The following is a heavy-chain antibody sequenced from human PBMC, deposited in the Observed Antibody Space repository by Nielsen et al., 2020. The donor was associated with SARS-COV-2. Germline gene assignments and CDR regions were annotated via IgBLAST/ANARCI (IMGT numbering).Heavy chain of an antibody. V-gene: IGHV4-34*01. CDR2: INHSGST. J-gene: IGHJ6*03. CDR1: SGSFSGYY. D-gene: IGHD6-19*01. Sequence: SETLSLTCAVYSGSFSGYYWSWIRQPPGKGLEWIGEINHSGSTNYNPSLKSRVTMSVDTSKNQFSLKLSSVTAADTAVYYCARLSVAGMQNYYYYYMDVWGKGTTVTVSS. CDR3: ARLSVAGMQNYYYYYMDV.